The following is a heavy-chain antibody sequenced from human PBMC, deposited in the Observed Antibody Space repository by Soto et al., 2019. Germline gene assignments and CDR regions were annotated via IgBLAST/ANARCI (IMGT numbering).Heavy chain of an antibody. D-gene: IGHD2-15*01. CDR1: GYIFTGYY. J-gene: IGHJ2*01. CDR3: ARTDGGPDWYFDL. V-gene: IGHV1-2*02. Sequence: QVQLVQSGAEVKKPGASVKVSCKASGYIFTGYYMHWVRQAPGQGLEWMGWINPNSGDTNYAQKFQARVTMTRDTSISTAYMELSRLKSDDTAVYYCARTDGGPDWYFDLWGRGTLVTVSS. CDR2: INPNSGDT.